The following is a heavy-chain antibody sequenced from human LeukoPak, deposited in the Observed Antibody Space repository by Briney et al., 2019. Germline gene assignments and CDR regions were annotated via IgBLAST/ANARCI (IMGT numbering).Heavy chain of an antibody. CDR2: ISTSGNT. D-gene: IGHD6-19*01. V-gene: IGHV4-4*07. CDR3: AREAAVAGRYFDY. Sequence: SETLSLTCAVYGGSFSGYYWSWIRQPAGKGLEWIGRISTSGNTNYNPSLKSRVTMSVDTSKNQFSLKLNSVTAADTAVYYCAREAAVAGRYFDYWGQGTLVTVSS. CDR1: GGSFSGYY. J-gene: IGHJ4*02.